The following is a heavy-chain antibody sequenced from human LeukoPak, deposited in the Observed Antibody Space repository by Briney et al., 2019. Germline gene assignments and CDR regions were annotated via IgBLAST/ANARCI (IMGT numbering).Heavy chain of an antibody. CDR3: ARKHYYDRAHFDY. V-gene: IGHV4-34*01. D-gene: IGHD3-22*01. Sequence: PSETLSLTCAVYGGSFSGYYWSWIRQPPGKGLEWIGEINHSGSTNYNPSLKSRVTISVDTSKNQFSLKLSSVTAADTAVYYYARKHYYDRAHFDYWGQGTLVTVSS. CDR2: INHSGST. CDR1: GGSFSGYY. J-gene: IGHJ4*02.